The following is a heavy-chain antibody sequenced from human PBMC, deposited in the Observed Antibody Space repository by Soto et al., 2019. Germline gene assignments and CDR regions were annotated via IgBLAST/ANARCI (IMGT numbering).Heavy chain of an antibody. CDR2: ISGGGGST. CDR1: GFTFSSYA. D-gene: IGHD3-22*01. V-gene: IGHV3-23*01. J-gene: IGHJ4*02. Sequence: PGGSLRLSCAASGFTFSSYAMSWVRQAPGKGLEWVSAISGGGGSTYYADSVKGRFTISRDNSKNTPYLQMNSLRAEDTAVYYCAKVYYYDSSGPGPFDYWGQGTLVTVSS. CDR3: AKVYYYDSSGPGPFDY.